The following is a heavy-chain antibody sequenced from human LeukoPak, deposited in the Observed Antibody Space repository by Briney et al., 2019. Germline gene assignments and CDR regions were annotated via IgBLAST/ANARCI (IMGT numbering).Heavy chain of an antibody. CDR2: ISSSSSYI. V-gene: IGHV3-21*01. CDR3: AKDLLGARGFDY. D-gene: IGHD1-26*01. CDR1: GFTFSSYS. Sequence: GGSLRLSCAASGFTFSSYSMNWVRQAPGKGLEWVSSISSSSSYIYYADSVKGRFTISRDNSKNTLYLQMNSLRAEDTAVYYCAKDLLGARGFDYWGQGTLVTVSS. J-gene: IGHJ4*02.